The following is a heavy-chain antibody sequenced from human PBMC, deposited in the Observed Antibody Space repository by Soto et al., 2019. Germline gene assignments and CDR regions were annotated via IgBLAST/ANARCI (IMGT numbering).Heavy chain of an antibody. J-gene: IGHJ5*02. Sequence: ASVKVSCKASGYTFTSYGISWVRQAPGQGLEWMGWISAYNGNTNYAQKLQGRVTMTTDTSTSTAYMELRSLRSDGTAVYYCARDWVSSWQRPIWFDPWGQGTLVTVSS. V-gene: IGHV1-18*01. CDR2: ISAYNGNT. D-gene: IGHD6-13*01. CDR1: GYTFTSYG. CDR3: ARDWVSSWQRPIWFDP.